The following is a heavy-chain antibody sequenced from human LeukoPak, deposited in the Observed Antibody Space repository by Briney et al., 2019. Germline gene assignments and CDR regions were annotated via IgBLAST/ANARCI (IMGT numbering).Heavy chain of an antibody. V-gene: IGHV4-4*07. CDR2: IFASGTT. D-gene: IGHD3-16*01. Sequence: SETLSLTCTVSGASISTYYWSWIRQPAGKGLGWVGRIFASGTTNYNPSLESRVAMSVDTSKNQFSLNLSSVTAADTAIYYCVQDGPLRSDYWGQGTLVTVSS. CDR3: VQDGPLRSDY. CDR1: GASISTYY. J-gene: IGHJ4*02.